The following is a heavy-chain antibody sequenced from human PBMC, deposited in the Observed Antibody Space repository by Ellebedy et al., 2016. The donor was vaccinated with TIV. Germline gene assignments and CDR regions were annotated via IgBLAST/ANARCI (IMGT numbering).Heavy chain of an antibody. J-gene: IGHJ5*02. CDR3: ARGPPLLDP. Sequence: GESLKIPCAASGFTFRDYTMNWVRQAPGKGLEWVSYIDICATNIYYADSVKGRFTISRDNANNSLFLQMNSLRADDTAVYYCARGPPLLDPWGQGTLVTVSS. V-gene: IGHV3-48*04. CDR1: GFTFRDYT. CDR2: IDICATNI.